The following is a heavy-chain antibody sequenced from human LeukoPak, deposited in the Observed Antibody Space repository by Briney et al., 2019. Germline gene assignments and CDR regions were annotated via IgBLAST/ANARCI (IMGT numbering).Heavy chain of an antibody. Sequence: SETLSLTCTVSGGSLSSSSYYWGWIRQPPGKGLEWAGSIYYNGSTYYNPSLKSLVTKSVDTSKNQFSLKLSSVTAADTAVYYCARRKVEMATGFDYWGQGTLVTVSS. CDR2: IYYNGST. CDR1: GGSLSSSSYY. J-gene: IGHJ4*02. V-gene: IGHV4-39*01. CDR3: ARRKVEMATGFDY. D-gene: IGHD5-24*01.